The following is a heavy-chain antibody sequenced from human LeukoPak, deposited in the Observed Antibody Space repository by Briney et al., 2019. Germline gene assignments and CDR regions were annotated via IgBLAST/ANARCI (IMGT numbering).Heavy chain of an antibody. D-gene: IGHD3-10*01. CDR1: GFPFNTYN. Sequence: GGSLRLSCAASGFPFNTYNMDWVRQAPGKGLEWVSYISSRSDVIYYADSAEGRFTISRDNVKNSLYLQMNSLRAEDAAVYYCARDGSRGYDMDYWGQGTLVTVSS. J-gene: IGHJ4*02. V-gene: IGHV3-48*01. CDR3: ARDGSRGYDMDY. CDR2: ISSRSDVI.